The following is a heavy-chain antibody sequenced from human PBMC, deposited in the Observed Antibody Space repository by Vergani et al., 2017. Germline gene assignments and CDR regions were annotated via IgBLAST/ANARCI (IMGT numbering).Heavy chain of an antibody. CDR2: INAGNGNT. V-gene: IGHV1-3*01. J-gene: IGHJ4*02. D-gene: IGHD3-16*02. CDR1: GYTFTSYA. Sequence: QVQLVQSGAEVKKPGASVKVSCKASGYTFTSYAMHCVRQAPGQRLEWMGWINAGNGNTKYSQKFQGRVTITRDTSASTAYMELSSLRSEDTAVYYCAREAFYDYVWGSYRLRGDYYFDYWGQGTLVTVSS. CDR3: AREAFYDYVWGSYRLRGDYYFDY.